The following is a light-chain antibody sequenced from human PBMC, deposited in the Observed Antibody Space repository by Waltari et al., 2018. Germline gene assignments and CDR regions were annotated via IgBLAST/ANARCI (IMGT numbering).Light chain of an antibody. CDR2: EVT. CDR1: SSDVGGYAN. J-gene: IGLJ2*01. CDR3: SSYAGSNNLV. V-gene: IGLV2-8*01. Sequence: QSALTQPPSASGSPGQSVTIPCTGTSSDVGGYANVSWYQKHPGKAPNLMIYEVTKRPSGVPDRFSGSKSGNTASLTVSGLQAEDEADYYCSSYAGSNNLVFGGGTKLTVL.